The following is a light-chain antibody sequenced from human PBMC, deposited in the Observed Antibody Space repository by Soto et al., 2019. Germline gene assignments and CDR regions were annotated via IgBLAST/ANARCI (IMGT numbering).Light chain of an antibody. CDR2: AAS. V-gene: IGKV1-6*01. J-gene: IGKJ4*01. Sequence: AIQMTQSPSSLSASVGDRVTITCRASQGIRNDLGWYQQKPGKAPKLLIYAASSLQSGVPSRFSGSGSGTDFTLTISSLQTEDFATYYGLQDYNYPLTFGGGTKVEIK. CDR3: LQDYNYPLT. CDR1: QGIRND.